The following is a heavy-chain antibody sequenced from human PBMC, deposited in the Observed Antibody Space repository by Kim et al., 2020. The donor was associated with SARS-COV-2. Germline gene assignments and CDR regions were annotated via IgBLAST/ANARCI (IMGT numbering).Heavy chain of an antibody. Sequence: QKFQGRVTITRDTSASTAYMELSSLRSEDTAVYYCARKTYDILTGYSFDYWGQGTLVTVSS. D-gene: IGHD3-9*01. V-gene: IGHV1-3*01. CDR3: ARKTYDILTGYSFDY. J-gene: IGHJ4*02.